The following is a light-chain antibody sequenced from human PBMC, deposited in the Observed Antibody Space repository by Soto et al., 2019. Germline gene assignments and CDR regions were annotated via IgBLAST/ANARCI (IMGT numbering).Light chain of an antibody. CDR3: QQYDGSLVA. Sequence: EIVLTQSPGTLSLSPGERATLSCRASQSSSSAYLAWYQQKPGQAPRLLIYGASSRATGIPDRFSGSGSGTGFTLTISRLEPGDFAVYYCQQYDGSLVAFGQGTKVEIK. J-gene: IGKJ1*01. CDR2: GAS. CDR1: QSSSSAY. V-gene: IGKV3-20*01.